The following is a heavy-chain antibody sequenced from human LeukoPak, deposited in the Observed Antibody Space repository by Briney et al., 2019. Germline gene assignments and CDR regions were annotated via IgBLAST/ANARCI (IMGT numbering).Heavy chain of an antibody. CDR2: IDPNSGGT. J-gene: IGHJ6*03. V-gene: IGHV1-2*02. CDR1: GYTFTDYY. D-gene: IGHD1-26*01. CDR3: ARHRVGATYYYYYMDV. Sequence: ASVKVSCKASGYTFTDYYMRWVRQAPGQGVEWMGWIDPNSGGTNYAQKFQGRVTMTRDTSISTAYMEIRRLRSDDTAVYYCARHRVGATYYYYYMDVWGKGTTVTVPS.